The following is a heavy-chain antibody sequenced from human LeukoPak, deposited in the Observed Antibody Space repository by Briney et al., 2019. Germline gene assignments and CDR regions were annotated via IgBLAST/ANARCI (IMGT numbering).Heavy chain of an antibody. J-gene: IGHJ5*02. Sequence: SETLSLTCAVYGGSFSGYYWSWIRQPPGKGLEWIGEINHSGSTNYNPSLKSRVTISVDTSKNQFSLKLSSVTAADTAVYYCARXWLLLWFGEXRPFDPXGQGTLVTVSS. CDR1: GGSFSGYY. CDR3: ARXWLLLWFGEXRPFDP. V-gene: IGHV4-34*01. D-gene: IGHD3-10*01. CDR2: INHSGST.